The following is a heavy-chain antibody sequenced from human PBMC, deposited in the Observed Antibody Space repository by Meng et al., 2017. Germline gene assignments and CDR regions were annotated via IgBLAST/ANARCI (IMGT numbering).Heavy chain of an antibody. CDR2: INHSGST. D-gene: IGHD2-21*02. CDR3: ARVGKVVTAPLTY. V-gene: IGHV4-34*01. J-gene: IGHJ4*02. Sequence: QLRQWGAGLLKPSETLSLTCAVYGGSFSGYYWSWIRQPPGKGLEWIGEINHSGSTNYNPSLKSRVTISVDTSKNQFSLKLSSVTAADTAVYYCARVGKVVTAPLTYWGQGTLVTVSS. CDR1: GGSFSGYY.